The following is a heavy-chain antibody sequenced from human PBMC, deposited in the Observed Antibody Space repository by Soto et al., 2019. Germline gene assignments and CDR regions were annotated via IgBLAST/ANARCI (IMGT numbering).Heavy chain of an antibody. CDR3: AREFWSGPFDY. J-gene: IGHJ4*02. Sequence: GGSLRLSCAASGFTFSSYGMHWVRQAPGKGLEWVAVIWYDGSNKYNADSVKGRFTISRDNSKNTLYLQMNSLRAEDTAVYYCAREFWSGPFDYWGQGTLVTVFS. V-gene: IGHV3-33*01. CDR2: IWYDGSNK. CDR1: GFTFSSYG. D-gene: IGHD3-3*01.